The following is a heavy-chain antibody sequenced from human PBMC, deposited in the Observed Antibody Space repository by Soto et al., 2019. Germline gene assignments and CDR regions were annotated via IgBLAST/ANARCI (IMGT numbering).Heavy chain of an antibody. Sequence: GVLRLSCAASGLNLSHPWMTWVRQAAGKGLEWVGRIKSNNDGGTADYAAPVKGRFTISRDDSKNTVYLQMNSLKTEDTAVYYCTTGIYYDILTGYHNVAYWGQGTLVTVSS. CDR1: GLNLSHPW. CDR2: IKSNNDGGTA. D-gene: IGHD3-9*01. V-gene: IGHV3-15*01. J-gene: IGHJ4*02. CDR3: TTGIYYDILTGYHNVAY.